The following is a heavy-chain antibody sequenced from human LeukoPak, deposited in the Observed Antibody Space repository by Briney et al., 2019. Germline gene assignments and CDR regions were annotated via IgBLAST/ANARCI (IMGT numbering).Heavy chain of an antibody. CDR1: GGSISSGSYY. CDR2: IYTSGST. V-gene: IGHV4-61*02. D-gene: IGHD6-13*01. Sequence: SETLSLTCTVSGGSISSGSYYWSWIRQPAGKGLEWIGRIYTSGSTNYNPSLKSRVTISVDTSKNQFSLKLSSVTAADTAVYYCATGHGIAESVDYWGQGTLVTVSS. J-gene: IGHJ4*02. CDR3: ATGHGIAESVDY.